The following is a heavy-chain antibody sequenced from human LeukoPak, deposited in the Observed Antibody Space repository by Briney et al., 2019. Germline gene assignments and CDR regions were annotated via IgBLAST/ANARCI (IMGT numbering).Heavy chain of an antibody. CDR1: GGSMSNDF. V-gene: IGHV4-4*09. Sequence: SETLSLTCTVSGGSMSNDFWSWIRQPPGKGLEWTGDIYTSGSTIYNPSLESRVTISVDTSKNHFSLKLSSVTAADTAVYYCARPYSSAWHGAFDIWGQGTLVTVSS. CDR3: ARPYSSAWHGAFDI. CDR2: IYTSGST. J-gene: IGHJ3*02. D-gene: IGHD6-19*01.